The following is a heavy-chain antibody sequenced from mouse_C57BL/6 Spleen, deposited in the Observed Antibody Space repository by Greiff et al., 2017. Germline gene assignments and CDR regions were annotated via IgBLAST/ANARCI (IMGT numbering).Heavy chain of an antibody. CDR1: GYAFTNYL. Sequence: QVHVKQSGAELVRPGTSVKVSCKASGYAFTNYLIAWVKQRPGQGLEWIGVINPGSGGTTYNEKFKGKATLTADKSSSTAYMQLSILTSEDSAVYFCARGDFTVVADYYAMDYWGQGTSVTGSS. CDR2: INPGSGGT. V-gene: IGHV1-54*01. J-gene: IGHJ4*01. CDR3: ARGDFTVVADYYAMDY. D-gene: IGHD1-1*01.